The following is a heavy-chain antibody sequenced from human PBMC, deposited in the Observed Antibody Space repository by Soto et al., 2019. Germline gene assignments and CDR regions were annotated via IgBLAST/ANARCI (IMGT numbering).Heavy chain of an antibody. Sequence: QVQLQESGPGLVKPSQTLSLTCTVSGGSISSGGYYWSWIGQHPGKGLEWIGYIYYSGSTYYNPSLKSRVTISVDTSKNQFSLKLSSVTAADTAVYYCARTGDDSSGSNYYYYYGMDVWGQGTTVTVSS. D-gene: IGHD3-22*01. J-gene: IGHJ6*02. CDR2: IYYSGST. CDR3: ARTGDDSSGSNYYYYYGMDV. V-gene: IGHV4-31*03. CDR1: GGSISSGGYY.